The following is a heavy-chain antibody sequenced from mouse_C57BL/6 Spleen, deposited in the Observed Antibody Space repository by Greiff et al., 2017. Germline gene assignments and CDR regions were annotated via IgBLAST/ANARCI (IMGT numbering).Heavy chain of an antibody. Sequence: VQLQQSGAELVMPGASVKLSCKASGYTFTSYWMHWVKQRPGQGLEWIGEIDPSDSYTNYNQKFKGKSTLTVDKSSSTAYMQLRSLTSEDSAVYYCARDSSGYVRAMDYWGQGTSVTVSS. D-gene: IGHD3-2*02. CDR2: IDPSDSYT. V-gene: IGHV1-69*01. J-gene: IGHJ4*01. CDR1: GYTFTSYW. CDR3: ARDSSGYVRAMDY.